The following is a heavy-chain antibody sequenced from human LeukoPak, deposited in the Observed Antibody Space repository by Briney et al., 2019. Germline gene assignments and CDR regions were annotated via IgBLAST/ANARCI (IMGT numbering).Heavy chain of an antibody. CDR3: ARDAAIFDSSGYYYLW. Sequence: SVKVSCKASGGTFSRYTISWVRQAPGQGPEWMGGIIPIFGTANYAQKFQGRVTITADESTSTAYMELRSLRSEDTAVYYCARDAAIFDSSGYYYLWWGQGTLVTASS. CDR2: IIPIFGTA. J-gene: IGHJ4*02. CDR1: GGTFSRYT. D-gene: IGHD3-22*01. V-gene: IGHV1-69*13.